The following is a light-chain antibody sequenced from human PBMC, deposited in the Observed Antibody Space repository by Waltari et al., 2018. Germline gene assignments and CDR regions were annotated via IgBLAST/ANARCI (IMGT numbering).Light chain of an antibody. CDR1: QSVSSN. CDR2: GAS. CDR3: QQHTTRLPFT. V-gene: IGKV3-15*01. Sequence: EIGMMQTPATLSVSPGERANPSYSASQSVSSNLDRYQQKPGQSPRPLLYGASSRATGIPARLSGSGSGTELTLTISSLQYEDFAVYYCQQHTTRLPFTFGQGTRLEIK. J-gene: IGKJ5*01.